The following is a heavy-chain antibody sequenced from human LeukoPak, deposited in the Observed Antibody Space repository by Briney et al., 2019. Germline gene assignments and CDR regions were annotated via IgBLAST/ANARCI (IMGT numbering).Heavy chain of an antibody. J-gene: IGHJ6*03. CDR1: GFTFSSYS. CDR2: ISSSSSYI. Sequence: PGGSLRLSCAASGFTFSSYSMNWVRQAPGKGLEWVSSISSSSSYIYYADSVKGRFTISRDNAKNSPYLQMNSLRAEDTAVYYCARPLGSGSYYYYYYMDVWGKGTTVTVSS. CDR3: ARPLGSGSYYYYYYMDV. D-gene: IGHD3-10*01. V-gene: IGHV3-21*01.